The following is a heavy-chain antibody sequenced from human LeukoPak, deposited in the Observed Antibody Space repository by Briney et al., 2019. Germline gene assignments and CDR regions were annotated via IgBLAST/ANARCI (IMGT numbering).Heavy chain of an antibody. J-gene: IGHJ3*02. V-gene: IGHV1-69*04. CDR1: GGIFSSYA. CDR3: ARVRDGYNNDAFDI. D-gene: IGHD5-24*01. Sequence: ASVKVSCKASGGIFSSYAISWVRQAPGQGLEWMGRIIPILGIANYAQKFQGRVTITADKSTSTAYMELSSLRSEDTAVYYCARVRDGYNNDAFDIWGQGTMVTVSS. CDR2: IIPILGIA.